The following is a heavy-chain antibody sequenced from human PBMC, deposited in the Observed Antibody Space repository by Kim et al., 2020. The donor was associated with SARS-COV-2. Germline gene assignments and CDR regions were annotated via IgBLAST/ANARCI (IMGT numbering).Heavy chain of an antibody. CDR3: ARGLLWFGELLYYYYYGMDV. CDR2: INLSGST. J-gene: IGHJ6*02. CDR1: GGSFSGYY. D-gene: IGHD3-10*01. V-gene: IGHV4-34*01. Sequence: SETLSLTCAVYGGSFSGYYWSWIRQPPGKGLEWIGEINLSGSTNYNPSLKSRVTISVDTSKNQFSLKLSSVTAADTAVYYCARGLLWFGELLYYYYYGMDVWGQGTTVTVSS.